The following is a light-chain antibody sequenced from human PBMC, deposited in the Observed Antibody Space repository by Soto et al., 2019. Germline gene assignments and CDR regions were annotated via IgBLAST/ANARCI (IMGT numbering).Light chain of an antibody. J-gene: IGLJ1*01. CDR3: GSYTTSSSYV. Sequence: QSVLTQPASVSGSPGQSITISCTGTSSDVGGYIYVSWYQQHPGKAPKLMIYDVTSRPSGVSYRFSGSKSGNTASLTISGLQAEEEADYYCGSYTTSSSYVFGTGTKVTVL. CDR1: SSDVGGYIY. V-gene: IGLV2-14*01. CDR2: DVT.